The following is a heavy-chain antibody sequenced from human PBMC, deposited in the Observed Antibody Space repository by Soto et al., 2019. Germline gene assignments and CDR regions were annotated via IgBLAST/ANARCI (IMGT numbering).Heavy chain of an antibody. D-gene: IGHD2-15*01. CDR2: ISGSGGST. CDR1: GFTFSSYA. V-gene: IGHV3-23*01. J-gene: IGHJ6*02. CDR3: AKSLGYCSGGSCYSAYYYVMDV. Sequence: EVQLLESGGGLVQPGGSLRLSCAASGFTFSSYAMSWVRQAPGKGLEWVSAISGSGGSTYYADSVKGRFTISRDNSKNTLYLQINSLGAEDTAVYYCAKSLGYCSGGSCYSAYYYVMDVWGQGTTVTVSS.